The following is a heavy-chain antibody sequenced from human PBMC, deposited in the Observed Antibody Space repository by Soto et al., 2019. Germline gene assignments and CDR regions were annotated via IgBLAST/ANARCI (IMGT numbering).Heavy chain of an antibody. V-gene: IGHV4-39*07. CDR2: INHSGST. D-gene: IGHD6-6*01. Sequence: SETLSLTCTVSGGSISSGCYYWSWIRQPPGKGLEWIGEINHSGSTNYNPSLKSRVTISVDTSKNQFSLKLSSVTAADTAVYYCASLRYSSSTKASAFDIWGQGTMVTVS. CDR3: ASLRYSSSTKASAFDI. J-gene: IGHJ3*02. CDR1: GGSISSGCYY.